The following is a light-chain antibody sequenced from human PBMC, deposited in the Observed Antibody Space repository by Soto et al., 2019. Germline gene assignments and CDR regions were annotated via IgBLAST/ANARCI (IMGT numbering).Light chain of an antibody. CDR3: ASWDHSLSGYV. Sequence: QSALTQPPSVSAAPGQKGTISCSGTISNIGNNYVSWYQQLPGAAPTLLIYESNRRPTGIPDRFSGSKSATSATLDITGLQTGDEADYYCASWDHSLSGYVFGSGTKVTVL. CDR1: ISNIGNNY. CDR2: ESN. J-gene: IGLJ1*01. V-gene: IGLV1-51*02.